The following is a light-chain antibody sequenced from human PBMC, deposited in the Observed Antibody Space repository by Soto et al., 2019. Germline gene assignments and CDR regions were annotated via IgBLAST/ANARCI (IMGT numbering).Light chain of an antibody. V-gene: IGKV3-15*01. CDR1: QSVSSN. J-gene: IGKJ1*01. CDR2: GAS. Sequence: EIVMTQSPATLSVSPGERATLSCRASQSVSSNLAWYQQKPGQAPRLLIYGASTRATGIPARFSGSGSGTEFPLTISSPHSEDFAFYYCQQYNNLPRTFGQGTKVDI. CDR3: QQYNNLPRT.